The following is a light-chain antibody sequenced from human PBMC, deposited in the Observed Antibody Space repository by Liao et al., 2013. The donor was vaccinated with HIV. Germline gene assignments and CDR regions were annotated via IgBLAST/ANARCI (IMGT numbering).Light chain of an antibody. J-gene: IGLJ1*01. CDR1: NIGSKS. V-gene: IGLV3-21*01. CDR3: QAWDSSTYV. Sequence: SYELTQPPSVSVAPGKTARVTCGGNNIGSKSVHWYQQKPGQAPVLVIYSDSDRPSGIPERFSGSNSGNTATLTISGTQAMDEADYYCQAWDSSTYVFGTGTKVTVL. CDR2: SDS.